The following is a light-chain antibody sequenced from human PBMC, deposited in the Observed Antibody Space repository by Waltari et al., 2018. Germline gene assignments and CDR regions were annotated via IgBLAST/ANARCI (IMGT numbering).Light chain of an antibody. CDR1: SSDVGNYKP. V-gene: IGLV2-23*02. CDR3: SSYAGSSKGV. Sequence: QSALPQPPSVSGSPGQSITLSRTGTSSDVGNYKPVSWYHQHTGKAPTLMIYAVSKRPSRVSDRFSGSKSGDMASLTISGLQPEDEAEYFCSSYAGSSKGVFGGGTKVTVL. J-gene: IGLJ2*01. CDR2: AVS.